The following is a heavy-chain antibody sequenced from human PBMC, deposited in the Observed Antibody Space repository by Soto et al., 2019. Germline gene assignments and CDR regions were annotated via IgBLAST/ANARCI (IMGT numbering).Heavy chain of an antibody. CDR2: INHSGST. V-gene: IGHV4-34*01. Sequence: SETLSLTCAVYGGSFSGYYWSWIRQPPGKGLEWIGEINHSGSTNYNPSLKSRVTISVDTSKNQFSLKLSSVTAADTAVYYCVSTSVDIVATNWFDPWGQGTLVTVSS. J-gene: IGHJ5*02. D-gene: IGHD5-12*01. CDR3: VSTSVDIVATNWFDP. CDR1: GGSFSGYY.